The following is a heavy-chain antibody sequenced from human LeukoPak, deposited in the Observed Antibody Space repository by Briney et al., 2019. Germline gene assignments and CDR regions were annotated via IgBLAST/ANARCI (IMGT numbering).Heavy chain of an antibody. D-gene: IGHD1-14*01. Sequence: SETLSLTCAVSGGSITSYYWNWIRQPPGKGLEWIGYIYYSGSTNYNPSLKSRVTISVDTSKNQFSLKLSSVTAADTAVYYCARERSENHFDYWGQGTLVTVSS. V-gene: IGHV4-59*01. CDR3: ARERSENHFDY. J-gene: IGHJ4*02. CDR1: GGSITSYY. CDR2: IYYSGST.